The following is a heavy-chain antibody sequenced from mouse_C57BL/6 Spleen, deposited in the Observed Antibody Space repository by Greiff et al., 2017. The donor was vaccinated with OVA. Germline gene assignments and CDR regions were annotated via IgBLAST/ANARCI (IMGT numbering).Heavy chain of an antibody. D-gene: IGHD3-1*01. CDR3: ARGLEVMDY. CDR2: INPSSGYT. Sequence: VKLQESGAELVKPGASVKLSCKASGYTFTSYWMHWVKQRPGKGLEWIGYINPSSGYTKYNQKFKDKATLTADKSSSTAYMHLSSLTSADSAVYFCARGLEVMDYWGQGTSVTVSS. V-gene: IGHV1-7*01. J-gene: IGHJ4*01. CDR1: GYTFTSYW.